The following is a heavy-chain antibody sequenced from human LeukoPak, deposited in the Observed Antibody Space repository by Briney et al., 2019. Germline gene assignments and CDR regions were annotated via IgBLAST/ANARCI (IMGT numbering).Heavy chain of an antibody. CDR2: IKQDGSNK. D-gene: IGHD3-3*01. Sequence: PGGSLRLSCAASGFTFSSYGMHWVRQAPGKGLEWVANIKQDGSNKYYADSVKGRFTISRDNSKNTLYLQMNSLRAEDTAVYYCAKIWSGSHDAFDIWGQGTMVTVSS. CDR1: GFTFSSYG. J-gene: IGHJ3*02. V-gene: IGHV3-30*02. CDR3: AKIWSGSHDAFDI.